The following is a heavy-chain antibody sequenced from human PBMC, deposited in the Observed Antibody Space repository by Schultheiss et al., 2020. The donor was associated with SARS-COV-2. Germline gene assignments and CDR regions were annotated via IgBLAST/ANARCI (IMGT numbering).Heavy chain of an antibody. Sequence: ETLSLTCAVYGGSFSGCYWSWIRQPPGKGLEWIGEIYHSGSTNYNPSLKSRVTISVDTSKNQFSLKLSSVTAADTAVYYCARGIVATMFAYWGQGTLVTVSS. V-gene: IGHV4-34*01. CDR2: IYHSGST. D-gene: IGHD5-12*01. CDR3: ARGIVATMFAY. J-gene: IGHJ4*02. CDR1: GGSFSGCY.